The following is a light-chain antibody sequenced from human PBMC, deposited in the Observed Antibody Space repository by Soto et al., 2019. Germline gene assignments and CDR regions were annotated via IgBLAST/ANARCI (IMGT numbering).Light chain of an antibody. CDR1: QSIRSW. J-gene: IGKJ1*01. CDR3: QQSGSSSPWT. V-gene: IGKV1-5*03. CDR2: KAS. Sequence: DIQMTQSPSTLSASVGDRVTITCRASQSIRSWLAWYQQKPGKAPKLLIYKASSLETGVPSRFSGSGSGTEFTLIISSLPPDDFASYYCQQSGSSSPWTFGQGTKVEIK.